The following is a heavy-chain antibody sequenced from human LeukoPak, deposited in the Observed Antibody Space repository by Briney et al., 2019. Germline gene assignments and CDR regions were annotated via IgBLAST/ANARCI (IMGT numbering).Heavy chain of an antibody. J-gene: IGHJ4*02. Sequence: PGGSLRLSCAASGFTFSSYAMHWVRPAPGKGLEWVAVISYDGSNKYYADSVKGRFTISRDNSKNTLYLQMNSLRAEDTAVYYCARGGLLWFGELWGDYWGQGTLVTVSS. D-gene: IGHD3-10*01. CDR2: ISYDGSNK. CDR3: ARGGLLWFGELWGDY. CDR1: GFTFSSYA. V-gene: IGHV3-30*04.